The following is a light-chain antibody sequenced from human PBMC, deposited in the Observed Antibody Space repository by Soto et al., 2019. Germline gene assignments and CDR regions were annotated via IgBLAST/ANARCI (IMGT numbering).Light chain of an antibody. CDR3: SSYAGSSNV. CDR2: AVS. V-gene: IGLV2-11*01. Sequence: QSALTQPRSVSGSPGQSVTISCTGTNSDVGGYNFVSWYQQLPGKAPKLMISAVSQRPSGVPDRFSGSKSGNTASLTISGLQAEDEADYYCSSYAGSSNVFGTGTKVNVL. CDR1: NSDVGGYNF. J-gene: IGLJ1*01.